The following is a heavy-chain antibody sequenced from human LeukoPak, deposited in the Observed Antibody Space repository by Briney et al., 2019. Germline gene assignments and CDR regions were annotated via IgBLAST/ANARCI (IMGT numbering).Heavy chain of an antibody. D-gene: IGHD1-26*01. CDR2: MSSSGGTI. V-gene: IGHV3-48*03. CDR1: GVTFSSYE. Sequence: PGGSLRLSCAASGVTFSSYEMNWVRQAPGKGLEWVSYMSSSGGTIYYADSVKGRFTISRDNAKSSLYLQMSSLRVEDTAVYYCARPTAVGATPRAFDIWAKGQWSPSL. CDR3: ARPTAVGATPRAFDI. J-gene: IGHJ3*02.